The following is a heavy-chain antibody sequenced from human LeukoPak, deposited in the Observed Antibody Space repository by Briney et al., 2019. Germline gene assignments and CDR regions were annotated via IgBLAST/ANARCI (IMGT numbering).Heavy chain of an antibody. V-gene: IGHV3-23*01. CDR3: AKDRGYSSGQYYFDY. D-gene: IGHD6-19*01. CDR1: GFTFSSCA. J-gene: IGHJ4*02. Sequence: GGSLRLSCAASGFTFSSCAMSWVRQAPGKGLEWVSAISGSGGSTYYADSVKGRFTISRDNSKNTLYLQMNSLRAEDTAVYYCAKDRGYSSGQYYFDYWGQGTLVTVSS. CDR2: ISGSGGST.